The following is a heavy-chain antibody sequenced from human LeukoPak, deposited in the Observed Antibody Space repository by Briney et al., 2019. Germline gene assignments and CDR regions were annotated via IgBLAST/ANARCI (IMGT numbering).Heavy chain of an antibody. CDR1: GSTFSAYA. CDR3: ARAGTEDGYNIYFDH. J-gene: IGHJ4*02. Sequence: GGSLRLSCGVSGSTFSAYAMTWVRQAPGKGLEWVSLISGSGGGSYYADSVKGRFTIFRDNAKNTLYLQMNSLRAEDTAVYYCARAGTEDGYNIYFDHWGQGTLVTVSS. CDR2: ISGSGGGS. D-gene: IGHD5-24*01. V-gene: IGHV3-23*01.